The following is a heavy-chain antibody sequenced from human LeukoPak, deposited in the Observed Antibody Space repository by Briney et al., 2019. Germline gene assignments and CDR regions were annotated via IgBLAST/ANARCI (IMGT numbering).Heavy chain of an antibody. Sequence: SETLSLTCSVSGGSISSYYWSWIRQPPGKGLEYIGYIYYSGSTNYNPSLKSRVTISVNTSKDQFSLNLTSVTAADTAVYYCARLKCISTTCPSRYVMDVWGQGTTVTVSS. V-gene: IGHV4-59*01. D-gene: IGHD2-2*01. CDR2: IYYSGST. CDR3: ARLKCISTTCPSRYVMDV. J-gene: IGHJ6*02. CDR1: GGSISSYY.